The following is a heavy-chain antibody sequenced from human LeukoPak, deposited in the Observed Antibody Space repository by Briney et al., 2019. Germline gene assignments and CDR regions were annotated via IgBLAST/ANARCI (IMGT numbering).Heavy chain of an antibody. CDR1: GGSISSYY. Sequence: SETLSLTCTVSGGSISSYYWSWIRQPAGKGLEWIGRIYTSGSTNYNPSLKSRVTISVDKSKNQFSLKLSSVTAADTAVYHCARDPNYDSSGYYWYFDLWGRGTLVTVSS. V-gene: IGHV4-4*07. CDR3: ARDPNYDSSGYYWYFDL. J-gene: IGHJ2*01. D-gene: IGHD3-22*01. CDR2: IYTSGST.